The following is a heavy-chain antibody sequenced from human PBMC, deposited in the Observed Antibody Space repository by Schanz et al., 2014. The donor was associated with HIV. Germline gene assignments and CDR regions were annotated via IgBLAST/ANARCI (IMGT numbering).Heavy chain of an antibody. CDR2: INYDGSNK. D-gene: IGHD3-10*01. CDR1: GFTFSSYG. Sequence: QVQLVESGGGVVQPGRSLRLSCAVSGFTFSSYGMHLVRQSPIKGLEWVAIINYDGSNKYYADSVKGRFTISRDDSMNTLHLQMNSLKTEDTAVYFCAREAYAGSRGLWNYYYYYGMDVWGQGTTVTVSS. V-gene: IGHV3-33*01. J-gene: IGHJ6*02. CDR3: AREAYAGSRGLWNYYYYYGMDV.